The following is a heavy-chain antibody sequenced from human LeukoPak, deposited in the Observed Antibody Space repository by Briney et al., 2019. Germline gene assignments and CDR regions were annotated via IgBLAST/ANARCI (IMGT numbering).Heavy chain of an antibody. D-gene: IGHD1-26*01. V-gene: IGHV4-34*01. Sequence: SETLSLTCAVYGGSFSGNYWSWIRQPPGKGLEWIGEINHNGSPNYNPSLKSRVTISVDTSKNQFSLKLSSVTAADTAVYYCARGRVGAQSDDAFDIWGQGTMVTVSS. CDR2: INHNGSP. CDR1: GGSFSGNY. J-gene: IGHJ3*02. CDR3: ARGRVGAQSDDAFDI.